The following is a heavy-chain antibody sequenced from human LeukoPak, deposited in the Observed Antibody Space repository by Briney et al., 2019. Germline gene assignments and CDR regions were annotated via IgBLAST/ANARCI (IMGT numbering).Heavy chain of an antibody. CDR3: AKDSLEWGSWDYYYYMDV. Sequence: GGSLRLSCAASGFTFSGYSMNWVRQAPGKGLEWVSSISSRSSYIYYADSVKGRFTISRDNAKNSLYLQMNSLRAEDTAVYYCAKDSLEWGSWDYYYYMDVWGKGTTVTVSS. CDR2: ISSRSSYI. CDR1: GFTFSGYS. J-gene: IGHJ6*03. D-gene: IGHD2-15*01. V-gene: IGHV3-21*01.